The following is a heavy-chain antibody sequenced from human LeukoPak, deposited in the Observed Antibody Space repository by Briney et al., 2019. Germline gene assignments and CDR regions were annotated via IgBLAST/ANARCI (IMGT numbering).Heavy chain of an antibody. Sequence: CXXSGVTFSSYGMHWVRQAPGEGLEWVAFIRYDGSNKYYADSVKGRFTISRDNAKNSLYMQMNSLREEDTRVYYXAXXYXXGXXXXXTYWGXXTLVTVSS. J-gene: IGHJ4*02. CDR1: GVTFSSYG. CDR3: AXXYXXGXXXXXTY. CDR2: IRYDGSNK. V-gene: IGHV3-30*02.